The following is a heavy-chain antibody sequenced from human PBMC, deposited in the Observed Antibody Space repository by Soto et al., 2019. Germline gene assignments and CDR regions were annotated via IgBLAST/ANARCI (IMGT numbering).Heavy chain of an antibody. CDR3: ARRPTDEDSSGHLDP. J-gene: IGHJ5*02. D-gene: IGHD3-22*01. Sequence: SVKVSCKASGGTFSSYAISWVRQAPGQGLEWMGGIIPIFGTANYAQKFQGRVTITADKSTSTAYMELSSLRSEDTAVYYCARRPTDEDSSGHLDPWGQGTLVTVSS. CDR1: GGTFSSYA. CDR2: IIPIFGTA. V-gene: IGHV1-69*06.